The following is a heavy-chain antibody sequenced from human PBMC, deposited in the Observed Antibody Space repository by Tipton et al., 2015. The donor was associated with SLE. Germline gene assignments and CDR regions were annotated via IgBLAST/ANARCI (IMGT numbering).Heavy chain of an antibody. CDR1: GFTFSSYA. V-gene: IGHV3-23*01. J-gene: IGHJ4*02. Sequence: SLRLSCAASGFTFSSYAMSWVRQAPGKGLEWVSAISGSGGSTYYADSGKGRFTISRDNSKNTLYLQMNSLRAEDTAVYYCANGDATITTRLDYWGQGTLVTVSS. CDR3: ANGDATITTRLDY. CDR2: ISGSGGST. D-gene: IGHD5-12*01.